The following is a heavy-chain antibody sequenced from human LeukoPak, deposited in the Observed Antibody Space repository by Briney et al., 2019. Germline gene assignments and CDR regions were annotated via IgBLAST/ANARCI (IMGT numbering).Heavy chain of an antibody. CDR2: INHSGST. V-gene: IGHV4-34*01. CDR3: VRASSSWYSWFDP. D-gene: IGHD6-13*01. Sequence: SETLSLTCAVYGGSFSGYYWSWIRQPPGKGLEWIGEINHSGSTNYNPSLKSRVTISVDTSKNQFSLKPSSVTAADTAVYYCVRASSSWYSWFDPWGQGTLVTVSS. J-gene: IGHJ5*02. CDR1: GGSFSGYY.